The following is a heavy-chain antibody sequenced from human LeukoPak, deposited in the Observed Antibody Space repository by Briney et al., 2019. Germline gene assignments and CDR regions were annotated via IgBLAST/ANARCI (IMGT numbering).Heavy chain of an antibody. CDR2: IYHGGST. V-gene: IGHV4-38-2*02. CDR1: GYSISSGYY. J-gene: IGHJ4*02. CDR3: ARDLASCAGDCYSDGFDY. Sequence: PSETLSLTCTVSGYSISSGYYWGWIRQSPGKRLEWIGSIYHGGSTYYNPSLRSRVIVSVDTSKHHFSLKMSSVTAADTAVYYCARDLASCAGDCYSDGFDYWGQGTLVTVSS. D-gene: IGHD2-21*02.